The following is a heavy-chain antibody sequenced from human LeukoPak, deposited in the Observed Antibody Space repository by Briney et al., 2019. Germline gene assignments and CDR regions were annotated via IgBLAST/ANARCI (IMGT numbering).Heavy chain of an antibody. CDR3: ARDSSHFWSGYRR. V-gene: IGHV1-18*01. J-gene: IGHJ1*01. Sequence: SEKVSCKASGYTFTSYGISWVRQAPGQGLEWMGWISAYNGNTNYAQKLHGRVTMTTDTSTSTAYMELRSLRSDDTAVYYCARDSSHFWSGYRRWGQGTLITVSS. CDR1: GYTFTSYG. CDR2: ISAYNGNT. D-gene: IGHD3-3*02.